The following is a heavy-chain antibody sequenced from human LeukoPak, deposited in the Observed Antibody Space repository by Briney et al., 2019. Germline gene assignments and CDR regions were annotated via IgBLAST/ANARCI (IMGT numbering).Heavy chain of an antibody. CDR3: ARHKVYDSSGGLTDR. D-gene: IGHD3-22*01. V-gene: IGHV4-38-2*01. J-gene: IGHJ5*02. CDR2: MYYSGST. Sequence: SETLSLTCVVSGYSISSGYHWGWIRQPPGKGLEWIGSMYYSGSTFYNSSLKSRVTISIDTSKNQFSLKLRSLTAADTAVYYCARHKVYDSSGGLTDRWGQGALVTVSS. CDR1: GYSISSGYH.